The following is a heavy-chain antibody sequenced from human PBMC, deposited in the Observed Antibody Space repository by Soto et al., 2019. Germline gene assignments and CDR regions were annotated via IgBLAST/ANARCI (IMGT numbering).Heavy chain of an antibody. D-gene: IGHD6-19*01. Sequence: ESLKISCKGSGYSFTSYWISWVRQMPGKGLEWMGRIDPSDSYTNYNPSFQGHVTISADKSISTAYLQWSSLKASDTAMYYCARHAIAVGYYYGMDVWGQGNTVTV. CDR2: IDPSDSYT. CDR3: ARHAIAVGYYYGMDV. J-gene: IGHJ6*02. V-gene: IGHV5-10-1*01. CDR1: GYSFTSYW.